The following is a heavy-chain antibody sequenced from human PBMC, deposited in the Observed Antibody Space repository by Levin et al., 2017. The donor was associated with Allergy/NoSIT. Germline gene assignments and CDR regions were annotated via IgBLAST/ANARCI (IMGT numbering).Heavy chain of an antibody. J-gene: IGHJ4*02. CDR2: INKDGSQK. D-gene: IGHD6-19*01. Sequence: GGSLRLSCAASGFTFSGFWMNWVRPAPGKGLEWVATINKDGSQKYYVDSVKGRFTISRDNAKNSLYLQMNSLRDEDTAVYYCTRGSGGSGWYLDYWGQGILVTVSS. CDR1: GFTFSGFW. V-gene: IGHV3-7*01. CDR3: TRGSGGSGWYLDY.